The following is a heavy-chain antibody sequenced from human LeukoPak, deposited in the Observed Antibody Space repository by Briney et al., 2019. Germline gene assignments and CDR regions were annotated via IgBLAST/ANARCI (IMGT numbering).Heavy chain of an antibody. CDR3: ARAILGYCSSTSCRHWYFDL. J-gene: IGHJ2*01. Sequence: GESLKISCKGSGYSFTSYWIGWVRQMPGKGLEWMGIIYPGDSDTRYSPSFQGQVTISADKSISTAYLQWSSLKASDTAMYYCARAILGYCSSTSCRHWYFDLWGRGTLVTVSS. D-gene: IGHD2-2*01. V-gene: IGHV5-51*01. CDR1: GYSFTSYW. CDR2: IYPGDSDT.